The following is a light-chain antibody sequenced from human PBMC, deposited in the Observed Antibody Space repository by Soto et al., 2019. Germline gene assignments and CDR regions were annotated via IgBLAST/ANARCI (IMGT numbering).Light chain of an antibody. CDR1: QGVSSSY. J-gene: IGKJ5*01. CDR3: QQYNNWPLT. V-gene: IGKV3-15*01. CDR2: GAS. Sequence: EIVLTQSPGTLSLSPGERATLSCRASQGVSSSYLAWYQQKPGQAPRLLIYGASSRATGIPVRFSGSGSGTEFTLTISSLQSEDFAVYYCQQYNNWPLTFGQGTRLENK.